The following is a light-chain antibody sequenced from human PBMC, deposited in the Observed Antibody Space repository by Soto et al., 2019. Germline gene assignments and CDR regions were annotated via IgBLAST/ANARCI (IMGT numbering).Light chain of an antibody. V-gene: IGKV3-20*01. J-gene: IGKJ1*01. CDR3: QQYMSSVT. CDR1: QSVDSTF. Sequence: EVVLTQSPGSLSLSPGQRATLSCRASQSVDSTFFAWYQKKPGQAPRLLIYGASKRATGIPDRLSGSGSGTDFTLIIIRLEPEDFAVYYCQQYMSSVTFGQGTKVEIK. CDR2: GAS.